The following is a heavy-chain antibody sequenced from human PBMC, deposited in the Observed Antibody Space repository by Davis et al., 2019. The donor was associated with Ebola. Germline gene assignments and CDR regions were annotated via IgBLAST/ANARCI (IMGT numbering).Heavy chain of an antibody. V-gene: IGHV4-38-2*02. CDR2: IYHSGST. CDR1: GYSISSGYY. J-gene: IGHJ4*02. D-gene: IGHD5-18*01. Sequence: PSETLSLTCTVSGYSISSGYYWGWIRQPPGKGLEWIGSIYHSGSTYYNPSLKSRVTISVDTSKNQFSLKLSSVTAADTAVYYCARHLPAMANFDYWGQGTLVTVSS. CDR3: ARHLPAMANFDY.